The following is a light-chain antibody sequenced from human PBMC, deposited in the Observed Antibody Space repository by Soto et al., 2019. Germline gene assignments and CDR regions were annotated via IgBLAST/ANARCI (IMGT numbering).Light chain of an antibody. Sequence: EIVLTQSPGTLSLSPGERSTLSGRASQSVSSNYLAWFQQKRGQAPRLLIYDASNRATGIPARFSGSGSGTDFTLTISSLETEDFAVYYCQQRSSWPLTFGGGTKVDIK. J-gene: IGKJ4*01. CDR3: QQRSSWPLT. V-gene: IGKV3D-20*02. CDR2: DAS. CDR1: QSVSSNY.